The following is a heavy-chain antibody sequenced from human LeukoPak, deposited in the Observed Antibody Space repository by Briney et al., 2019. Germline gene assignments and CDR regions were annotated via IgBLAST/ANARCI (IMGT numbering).Heavy chain of an antibody. V-gene: IGHV5-51*01. J-gene: IGHJ1*01. Sequence: GESLKISCRGSGYKFTNYWIGWVRQVPGKGLEWMGVIYPGDSDTRYSPSFQGQVTISAGKSISTAYLQWNNLKASDTAMFYCARVYCDSASCIGYFQHWGQGTLVTVSS. CDR2: IYPGDSDT. CDR3: ARVYCDSASCIGYFQH. CDR1: GYKFTNYW. D-gene: IGHD2-2*01.